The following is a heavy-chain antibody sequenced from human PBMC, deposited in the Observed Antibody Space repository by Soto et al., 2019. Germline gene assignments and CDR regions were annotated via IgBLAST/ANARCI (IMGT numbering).Heavy chain of an antibody. CDR3: ARAPSCSSASCYLNNWFDP. D-gene: IGHD2-2*01. CDR1: GFPFSTYG. V-gene: IGHV3-33*01. CDR2: IWYDGSNK. Sequence: GGSLRLSCSASGFPFSTYGMHWVRQAPGKGLEWVEVIWYDGSNKYYADSVKGRFTISRDNSKNTLYLQINSLRAEDTAVYYCARAPSCSSASCYLNNWFDPWGRGTLVTVSS. J-gene: IGHJ5*02.